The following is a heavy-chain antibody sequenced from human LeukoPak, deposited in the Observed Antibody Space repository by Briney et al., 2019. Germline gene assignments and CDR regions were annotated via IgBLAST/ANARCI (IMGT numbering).Heavy chain of an antibody. CDR2: INHSGST. Sequence: PSETLSLTCAVYGGSFSGYYWSWIRQPPGKGLEWLGEINHSGSTNYNPSLKSRVTISVDTSKNQFSLKLSSVTAADTAVYYCARSGIVVVPAATKDGGNWFDPWGQGTLVTVSS. V-gene: IGHV4-34*01. CDR3: ARSGIVVVPAATKDGGNWFDP. J-gene: IGHJ5*02. D-gene: IGHD2-2*01. CDR1: GGSFSGYY.